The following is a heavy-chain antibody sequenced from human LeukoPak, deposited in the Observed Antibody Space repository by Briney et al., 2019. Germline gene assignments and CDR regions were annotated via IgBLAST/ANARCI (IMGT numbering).Heavy chain of an antibody. CDR2: ISSSRTYI. V-gene: IGHV3-21*06. J-gene: IGHJ4*02. Sequence: GGSLRLSCAASGFIFSSYAMSWVRLAPGKGLEWVSSISSSRTYIYYADSVKGRFTISRDNAKNSLYLQMNSLRAEDTALYFCARDSDYGDYFDHWGQGTLVTVSS. CDR1: GFIFSSYA. CDR3: ARDSDYGDYFDH. D-gene: IGHD4-17*01.